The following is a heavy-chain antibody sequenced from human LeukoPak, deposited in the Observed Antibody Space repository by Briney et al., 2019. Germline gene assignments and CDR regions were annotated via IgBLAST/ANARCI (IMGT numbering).Heavy chain of an antibody. V-gene: IGHV1-69*04. CDR3: ARGLWGSGSLLFDY. D-gene: IGHD3-10*01. J-gene: IGHJ4*02. CDR2: IIPILGIA. CDR1: GGTFSSYA. Sequence: ASVKVSCKASGGTFSSYAISWVRQAPGQGLEWMGRIIPILGIANYAQKFQGRVTITADKSTSTAYMELSSLRSEDTAVYYCARGLWGSGSLLFDYWGQGTLVTVSS.